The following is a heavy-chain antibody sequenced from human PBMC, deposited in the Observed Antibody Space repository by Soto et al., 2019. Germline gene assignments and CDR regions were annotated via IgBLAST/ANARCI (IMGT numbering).Heavy chain of an antibody. CDR2: IKRDGSER. CDR1: GFTFSNYW. V-gene: IGHV3-7*05. CDR3: ARDVSPGSRSVYLDAFDI. Sequence: EVQLVESGGGLVQPGGSLRLSCAASGFTFSNYWMTWVRQAPGKGLEWVANIKRDGSERSYLDSVRGRFTVSRDNAKNSLYLQMDSLRAEDTALYYCARDVSPGSRSVYLDAFDIWGQGRMVTVSS. J-gene: IGHJ3*02. D-gene: IGHD3-10*01.